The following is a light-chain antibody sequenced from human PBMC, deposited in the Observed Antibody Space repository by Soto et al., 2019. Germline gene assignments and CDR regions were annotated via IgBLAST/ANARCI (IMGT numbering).Light chain of an antibody. CDR2: DAS. J-gene: IGKJ5*01. V-gene: IGKV3D-20*02. CDR3: QQRSNWPPIT. Sequence: EIVLTQSPGTLSLSPGERATLSCRASQSVSSSYLAWYRQKPGQAPRLPIYDASNRATGIPARFSGSGSGTDFTLTISSLEPEDFAVYYCQQRSNWPPITFGQGTRLEIK. CDR1: QSVSSSY.